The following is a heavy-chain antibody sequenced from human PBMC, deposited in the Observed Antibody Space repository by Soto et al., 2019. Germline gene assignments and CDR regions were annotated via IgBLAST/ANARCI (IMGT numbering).Heavy chain of an antibody. Sequence: QVQLVQSGAEVKKPGASVKVSCKASGYTFTRSGISWVRQAPGQGPEWMGWISSYNGNTNYAQPFQGRATMTTDTSPSAAYIEPRAPRSDDTAAYYCARSGVAPYYYFAIDVWGQGTPVTAAS. D-gene: IGHD3-10*01. CDR1: GYTFTRSG. V-gene: IGHV1-18*01. CDR3: ARSGVAPYYYFAIDV. CDR2: ISSYNGNT. J-gene: IGHJ6*02.